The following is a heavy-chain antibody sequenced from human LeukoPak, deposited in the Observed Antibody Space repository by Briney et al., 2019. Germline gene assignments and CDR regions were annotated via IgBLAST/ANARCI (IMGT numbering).Heavy chain of an antibody. CDR1: GFTFSSYS. V-gene: IGHV3-48*01. Sequence: GGSLRLSCAASGFTFSSYSMNWVRQAPGKGLEWVSYISSSSSTIYYADSVKGRFTISRDNAKNSPYLQMNSLRAEDTAVYYCARENVAGTDYYYGMDVWGQGTTVTVSS. J-gene: IGHJ6*02. CDR2: ISSSSSTI. CDR3: ARENVAGTDYYYGMDV. D-gene: IGHD6-19*01.